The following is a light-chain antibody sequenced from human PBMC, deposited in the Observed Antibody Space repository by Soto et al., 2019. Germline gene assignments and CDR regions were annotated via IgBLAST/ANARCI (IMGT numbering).Light chain of an antibody. Sequence: SDLTHAAYGSGSHGRASRITKTETSSDVGAYDFVSWYQQHPDKAPKLMIYEVSNRPSGVSNRFSGSKSVNTATLTISGLQAEDEADYYCSSYTSSSTRGFGTGTKVTVL. CDR1: SSDVGAYDF. CDR2: EVS. J-gene: IGLJ1*01. CDR3: SSYTSSSTRG. V-gene: IGLV2-14*03.